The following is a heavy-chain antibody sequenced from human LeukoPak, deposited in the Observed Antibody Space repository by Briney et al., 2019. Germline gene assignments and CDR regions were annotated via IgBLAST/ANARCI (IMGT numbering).Heavy chain of an antibody. D-gene: IGHD3-10*01. J-gene: IGHJ3*02. V-gene: IGHV3-74*01. CDR1: GVTFSSYW. CDR3: ARAGDYGSGSCAFDM. CDR2: IRSDGST. Sequence: GGSLRLSCAASGVTFSSYWMHWVRQAPGKGLVWVSRIRSDGSTTYADSVKGRFTISRDNAKNTLYLQMNSLRAEDTAVYYCARAGDYGSGSCAFDMWGQGTMVTVSS.